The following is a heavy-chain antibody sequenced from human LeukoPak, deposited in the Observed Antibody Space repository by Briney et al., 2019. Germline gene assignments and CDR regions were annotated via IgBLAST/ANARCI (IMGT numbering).Heavy chain of an antibody. CDR3: ARGGYGEYVQAFDI. V-gene: IGHV3-53*01. D-gene: IGHD4-17*01. CDR2: IYSGDST. Sequence: PGGSLRLSCAASGFTVSSNYISRVRQAPGKGLEWVSVIYSGDSTYYAESVKGRFSISRDNSKNTVYLQMNSLRAEDAAVYYCARGGYGEYVQAFDIWGQGTMVTVSS. J-gene: IGHJ3*02. CDR1: GFTVSSNY.